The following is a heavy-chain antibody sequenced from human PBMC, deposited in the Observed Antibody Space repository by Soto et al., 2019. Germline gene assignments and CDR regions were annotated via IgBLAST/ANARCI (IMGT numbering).Heavy chain of an antibody. D-gene: IGHD3-3*01. CDR1: GGTFSSYA. J-gene: IGHJ6*02. Sequence: GASVKVSCKASGGTFSSYAISWVRQAPGQGLEWMGGIIPIFGTANYAQKFQGRVTITADESTSTAYMELSSLRSEDTAVYYCARIYDFWSGYYRIGVEYGMDVWGQGTTVTVSS. V-gene: IGHV1-69*13. CDR3: ARIYDFWSGYYRIGVEYGMDV. CDR2: IIPIFGTA.